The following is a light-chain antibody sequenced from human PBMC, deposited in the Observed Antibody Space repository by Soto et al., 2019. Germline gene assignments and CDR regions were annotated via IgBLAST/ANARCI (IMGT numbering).Light chain of an antibody. V-gene: IGKV1-39*01. Sequence: DVQMSKSPSSLCASVGDGVTITCLASQTITTYLNWYQQKPGEAPKLLIYAASSLQSGVPSRFSGSGSGTDFPLTLISLQPQDFATYYCHQSFSPPITFGQGTRLDIK. CDR2: AAS. J-gene: IGKJ5*01. CDR1: QTITTY. CDR3: HQSFSPPIT.